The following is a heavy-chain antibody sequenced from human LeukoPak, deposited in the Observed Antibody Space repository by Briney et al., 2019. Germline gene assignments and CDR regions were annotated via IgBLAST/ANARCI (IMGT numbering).Heavy chain of an antibody. CDR2: MNPNSGNT. CDR3: ARDRGGSPPYYMDV. J-gene: IGHJ6*03. V-gene: IGHV1-8*01. CDR1: GYTFTSYD. D-gene: IGHD2-15*01. Sequence: ASVKVSCKASGYTFTSYDINWVRQATGQGLEWMGWMNPNSGNTGYAQKFQGRVTMTRNTSISTAYMELSSLRSEDTAVYYCARDRGGSPPYYMDVWGKGTTVTISS.